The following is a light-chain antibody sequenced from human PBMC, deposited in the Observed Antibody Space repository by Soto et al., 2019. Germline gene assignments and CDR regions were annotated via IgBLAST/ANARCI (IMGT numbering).Light chain of an antibody. J-gene: IGKJ3*01. Sequence: DIQMTQSPSSLSASVGDRVTITCQASQAISNYLNWYQQKPGKAPKLVIYDASNLETGVPSRFSGSGSQTHFTFTIDGLQPEDIATYFCQQYDNVPFTFGPGTKVDIK. CDR3: QQYDNVPFT. V-gene: IGKV1-33*01. CDR1: QAISNY. CDR2: DAS.